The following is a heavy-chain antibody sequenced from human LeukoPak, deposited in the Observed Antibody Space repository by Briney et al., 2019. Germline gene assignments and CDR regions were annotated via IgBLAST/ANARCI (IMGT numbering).Heavy chain of an antibody. CDR3: ARVRGSGWYEFDY. D-gene: IGHD6-19*01. V-gene: IGHV3-21*01. CDR2: ISSSSSYI. CDR1: GFTFSSYS. J-gene: IGHJ4*02. Sequence: GGSLRLSCAASGFTFSSYSMNWVRQAPGKGLEWVSSISSSSSYIYYADSVKGRFTISGDNAKNSLYLQMNSLRAEDTAVYYCARVRGSGWYEFDYWGQGTLVTVSS.